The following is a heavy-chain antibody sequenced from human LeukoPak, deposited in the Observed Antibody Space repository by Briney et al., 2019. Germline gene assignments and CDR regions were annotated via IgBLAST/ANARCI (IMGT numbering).Heavy chain of an antibody. CDR1: GGSISSYY. V-gene: IGHV4-59*12. CDR3: ARGAWHGRLDY. CDR2: IYYSGST. Sequence: SETLSLTCTVSGGSISSYYWSWIRQPPGKGLEWIGYIYYSGSTNYNPSLKSRVTISVDTSKNQFSLKLSSVTAADTAVYYCARGAWHGRLDYWGQGTLVTVSS. J-gene: IGHJ4*02. D-gene: IGHD2-15*01.